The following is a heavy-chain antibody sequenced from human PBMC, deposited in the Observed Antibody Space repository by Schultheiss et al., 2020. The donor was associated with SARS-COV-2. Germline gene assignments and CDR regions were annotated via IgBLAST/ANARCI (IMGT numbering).Heavy chain of an antibody. J-gene: IGHJ1*01. Sequence: ASVKVSCKASGYTFTGYYMHWVRQAPGQGLEWMGWINPNSGGTNYAQKFQGRVTMTRDTSISTAYMELSRLRSDDTAVYYCARVGYYDSSGYYFTNEYLQHWGQGTLVTVSS. V-gene: IGHV1-2*02. CDR3: ARVGYYDSSGYYFTNEYLQH. CDR1: GYTFTGYY. CDR2: INPNSGGT. D-gene: IGHD3-22*01.